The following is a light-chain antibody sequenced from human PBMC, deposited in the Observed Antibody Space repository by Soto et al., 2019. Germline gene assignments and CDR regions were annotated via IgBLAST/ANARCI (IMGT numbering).Light chain of an antibody. Sequence: QSVLTQPPSVSGAPGQRVTISCTGSSSNIGAGYDVHWYQQLPGTAPKLLIYGNSNRPSGVPDRFSGSKSGTSAYLAITGRQAEDEADYYCQSYDSSHLVLGGGTKLTV. J-gene: IGLJ3*02. CDR2: GNS. CDR3: QSYDSSHLV. CDR1: SSNIGAGYD. V-gene: IGLV1-40*01.